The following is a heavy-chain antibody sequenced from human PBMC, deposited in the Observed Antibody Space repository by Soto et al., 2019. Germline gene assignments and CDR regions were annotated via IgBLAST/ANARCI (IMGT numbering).Heavy chain of an antibody. J-gene: IGHJ6*01. CDR1: CVSVSSGGYS. V-gene: IGHV4-30-2*06. CDR3: ARYYYGMEG. CDR2: TYQSGSA. Sequence: SEXLSHTCTVSCVSVSSGGYSWNWIRHSPGNGLEWIGYTYQSGSAYYDPSLKSRVTISVDRPKNQFSLNLTSVTAADTAVYYCARYYYGMEGLGPGTTCIV.